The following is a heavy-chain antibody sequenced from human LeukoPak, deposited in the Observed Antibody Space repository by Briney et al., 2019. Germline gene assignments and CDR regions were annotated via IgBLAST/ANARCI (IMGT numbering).Heavy chain of an antibody. CDR3: ARVGRLLGYYYYGMDV. V-gene: IGHV6-1*01. Sequence: SQTLSLTCAISGDSVSSNSAAWNRIRRSPSRGLEWLGRTYYRSKWYNDYAVSVKSRITINPDTSKNQFSLQLNSVTPEDTAVYYCARVGRLLGYYYYGMDVWGQGTTVTVSS. CDR2: TYYRSKWYN. D-gene: IGHD2-15*01. CDR1: GDSVSSNSAA. J-gene: IGHJ6*02.